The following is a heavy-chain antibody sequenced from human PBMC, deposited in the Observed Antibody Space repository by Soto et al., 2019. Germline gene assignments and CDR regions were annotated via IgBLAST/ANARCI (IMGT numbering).Heavy chain of an antibody. D-gene: IGHD3-22*01. V-gene: IGHV4-59*01. CDR3: ARGYYDSSGYYP. Sequence: QVQLQESGPGLVKPSETLSLTCTVSGGSISSDYWSWIRQPPGKGLEWIGHMYYSGSTKYNPSLKSRVTISIDTSRYHFSLKLTSVTAADTALYYCARGYYDSSGYYPWGQGTLVTVSS. J-gene: IGHJ5*02. CDR2: MYYSGST. CDR1: GGSISSDY.